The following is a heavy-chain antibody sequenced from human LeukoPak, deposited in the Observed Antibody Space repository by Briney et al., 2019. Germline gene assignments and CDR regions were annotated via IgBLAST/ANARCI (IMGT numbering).Heavy chain of an antibody. CDR2: TYSSGST. CDR3: ARGLSSSSWYY. CDR1: GGSISSSSYY. V-gene: IGHV4-39*07. D-gene: IGHD6-13*01. Sequence: PSETLSLTCTVAGGSISSSSYYWGWIRQPPGKGLEWIGSTYSSGSTYYNPSLKSRVTISVDTSKNQFSLKLSSVTAADTTVYYCARGLSSSSWYYWGQGTLVTVSS. J-gene: IGHJ4*02.